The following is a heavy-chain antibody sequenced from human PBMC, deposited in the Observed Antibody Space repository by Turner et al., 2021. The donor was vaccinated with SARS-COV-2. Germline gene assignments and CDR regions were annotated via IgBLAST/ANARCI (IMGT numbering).Heavy chain of an antibody. CDR1: GGSISSCGYY. CDR2: IYYSGST. J-gene: IGHJ4*02. V-gene: IGHV4-31*03. CDR3: ARTKGYCSSTSCYLDY. Sequence: QVQLQESGPGLVKPSQTLSLTCTVSGGSISSCGYYWSWIRQHPGKGLEWIGYIYYSGSTYYNPSLKSRVTISVDTSKNQFSLKLSSVTAADTAVYYCARTKGYCSSTSCYLDYWGQGTLVTVSS. D-gene: IGHD2-2*01.